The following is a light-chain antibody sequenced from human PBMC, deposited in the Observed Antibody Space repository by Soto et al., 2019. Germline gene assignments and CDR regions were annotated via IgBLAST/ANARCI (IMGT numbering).Light chain of an antibody. V-gene: IGKV1-9*01. CDR3: QQLSPLPLT. CDR2: TAS. J-gene: IGKJ4*02. CDR1: QGISSY. Sequence: SCGAGVVTGGGGASQGISSYLAWYQQKPGKAPKLLIYTASTLQTGVQSRFSGSGSGTDFTLNISRLQPEDVAIYYWQQLSPLPLTCGGGTKVDIK.